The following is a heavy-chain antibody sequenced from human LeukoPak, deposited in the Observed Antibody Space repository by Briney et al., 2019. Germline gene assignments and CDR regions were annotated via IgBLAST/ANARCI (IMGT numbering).Heavy chain of an antibody. J-gene: IGHJ4*02. V-gene: IGHV1-8*01. CDR3: ARGRQWLASHPFDY. D-gene: IGHD6-19*01. Sequence: GPVKVSCKASGCTFTSYDINWVRQATGQGLEWMGWMNPNSGNTGYAQKFQGRVTMTRNTSISTAYMELSSLRSEDTAVYYCARGRQWLASHPFDYWGQGTLVTVSS. CDR1: GCTFTSYD. CDR2: MNPNSGNT.